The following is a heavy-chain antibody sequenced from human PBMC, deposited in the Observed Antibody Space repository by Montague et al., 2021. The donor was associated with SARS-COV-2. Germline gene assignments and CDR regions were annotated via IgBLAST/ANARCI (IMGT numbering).Heavy chain of an antibody. Sequence: SETLSLTCTVSGGSISSSSYYWGWIRQPPGKGLEWIGSIYYSGSTYYNPSLKSRVTISVDTSKNQFSLKLSSVTAADTAVYYCARLGRQQLVRLSGMDVWGQGITVTVSS. CDR1: GGSISSSSYY. CDR2: IYYSGST. D-gene: IGHD6-13*01. CDR3: ARLGRQQLVRLSGMDV. V-gene: IGHV4-39*07. J-gene: IGHJ6*02.